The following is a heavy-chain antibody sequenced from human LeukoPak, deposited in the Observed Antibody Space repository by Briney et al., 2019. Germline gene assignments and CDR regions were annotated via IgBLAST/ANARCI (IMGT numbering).Heavy chain of an antibody. Sequence: RGSLRLSCAASRFSFTNYAIYWVRDAPGERLEWGSVISGGGDTTYTDSVKGRFTISRDNSRNTVYLQRDRIRADDMAVYYCVRSTGYWYYGMDVWGQGTTVTVST. D-gene: IGHD2-8*02. CDR2: ISGGGDT. J-gene: IGHJ6*01. CDR1: RFSFTNYA. CDR3: VRSTGYWYYGMDV. V-gene: IGHV3-23*01.